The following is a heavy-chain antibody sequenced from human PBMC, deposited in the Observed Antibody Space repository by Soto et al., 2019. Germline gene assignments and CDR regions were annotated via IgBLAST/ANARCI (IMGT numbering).Heavy chain of an antibody. D-gene: IGHD5-12*01. J-gene: IGHJ4*02. CDR2: INHSGST. V-gene: IGHV4-34*01. Sequence: QVQLQQWGAGLLKPSETLSLTCAVYGGSFSGYYWSWIRQPPGKGLEWIGEINHSGSTNYNPSLKSRVTISVDTSKNQFSLKLSSVTAADTAVYYCASMPKVATVNYYFDYWGQGTLVTVSS. CDR1: GGSFSGYY. CDR3: ASMPKVATVNYYFDY.